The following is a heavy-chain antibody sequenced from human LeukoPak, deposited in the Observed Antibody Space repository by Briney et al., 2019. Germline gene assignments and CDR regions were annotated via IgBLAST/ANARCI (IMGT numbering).Heavy chain of an antibody. CDR2: ISPGGDTI. D-gene: IGHD4-23*01. CDR1: GFSFSIYA. J-gene: IGHJ4*02. CDR3: ARRTTVVGPAPFDH. V-gene: IGHV3-23*01. Sequence: GGSLRLSCAASGFSFSIYAMSWVRQAPGKGLEWVSAISPGGDTIYYLDSVKGRFTISRGNSKNTLYLQMNSLRAEDTAVYYCARRTTVVGPAPFDHWGQGTLVTVSS.